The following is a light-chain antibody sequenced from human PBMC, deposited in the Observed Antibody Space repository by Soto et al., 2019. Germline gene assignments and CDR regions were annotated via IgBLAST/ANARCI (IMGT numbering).Light chain of an antibody. CDR3: QKCNSAPFT. Sequence: DIQMTQSPSSLSASVGDRVTITCRASQGISNSLAWYQQKPGKVPELLIYAASTLQSGVPSRFSGSGSGTDFTLTISTLQHEDVATYYCQKCNSAPFTFGPGTKVDIK. J-gene: IGKJ3*01. CDR2: AAS. CDR1: QGISNS. V-gene: IGKV1-27*01.